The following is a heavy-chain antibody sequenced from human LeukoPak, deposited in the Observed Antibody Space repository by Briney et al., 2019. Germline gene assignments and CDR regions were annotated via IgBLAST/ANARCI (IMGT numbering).Heavy chain of an antibody. CDR2: INSDGSST. Sequence: PGGSLRLSCAASGFTFSSYWMHWVRQAPGKGLVWVSRINSDGSSTSYADSVKGRFTISRDNAKKSLYLQMNSLRAEDTAVYYCARDRGNITCPYDHWGQGTLVTVSS. CDR3: ARDRGNITCPYDH. J-gene: IGHJ4*02. D-gene: IGHD2/OR15-2a*01. CDR1: GFTFSSYW. V-gene: IGHV3-74*01.